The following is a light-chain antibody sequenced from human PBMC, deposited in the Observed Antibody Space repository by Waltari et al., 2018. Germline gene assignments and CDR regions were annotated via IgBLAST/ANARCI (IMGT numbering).Light chain of an antibody. CDR3: QQYNSLVYT. V-gene: IGKV3D-20*01. CDR1: ESVWNTY. Sequence: IVLTQSPATLSLSPGETATLSCEASESVWNTYLAWYKNKPGQPPRLLIYDGSNRATGTPDRFSGSGVATAFTLTISRLEPEDFAVYYCQQYNSLVYTFGQGTRLEMK. CDR2: DGS. J-gene: IGKJ2*01.